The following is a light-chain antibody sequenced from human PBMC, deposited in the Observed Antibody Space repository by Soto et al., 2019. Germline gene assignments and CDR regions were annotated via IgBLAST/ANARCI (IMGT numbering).Light chain of an antibody. V-gene: IGKV1-39*01. Sequence: DIQITQSPSSLSASVGDRVTITCRASQFISTYLNWYQQKPGKAPNLLIYGASSLQSGVPSRFSGSGSGTDFTLTIGSLQPEDFATYYCQQSYISPTAFGQGTKVDIK. J-gene: IGKJ2*01. CDR1: QFISTY. CDR2: GAS. CDR3: QQSYISPTA.